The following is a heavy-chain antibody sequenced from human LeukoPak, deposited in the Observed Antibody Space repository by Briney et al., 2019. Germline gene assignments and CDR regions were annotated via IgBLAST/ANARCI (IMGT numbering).Heavy chain of an antibody. D-gene: IGHD2-2*01. CDR1: GFTFSNSA. J-gene: IGHJ5*02. Sequence: GGSLRLSCAASGFTFSNSAMSWVRQAPGKGLEWVAVISGSGGSTYYADSVKGRFTISKDTSMNTLYLQLSSLRAEDTAIYYCAKCNSTSCLFNWFEPWGQGTLVTVSS. CDR2: ISGSGGST. V-gene: IGHV3-23*01. CDR3: AKCNSTSCLFNWFEP.